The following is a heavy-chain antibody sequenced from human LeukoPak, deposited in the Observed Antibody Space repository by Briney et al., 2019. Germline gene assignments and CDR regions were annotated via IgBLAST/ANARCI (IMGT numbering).Heavy chain of an antibody. CDR1: GFSVSSDY. J-gene: IGHJ3*02. Sequence: PGGSLRLSCAASGFSVSSDYINWFRQAPGKGLEWVSVIYSGGSTYYADSVEGRFTISRHTSKNTVYLYMNNLRPEDTAVYYCVRATSSLAFDIWGQGTTVTVSS. V-gene: IGHV3-53*04. D-gene: IGHD6-6*01. CDR3: VRATSSLAFDI. CDR2: IYSGGST.